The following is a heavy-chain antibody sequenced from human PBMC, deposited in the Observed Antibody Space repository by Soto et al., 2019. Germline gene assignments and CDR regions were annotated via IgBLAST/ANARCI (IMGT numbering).Heavy chain of an antibody. Sequence: PGGSLRLSCAASGFTFSSYAMSWVRQAPGKGLEWVSAISGSGGSTYYADSVKGRFTISRDNSKNTLYLQMNSLRAEDTAVYYCAKCGRVAGTSWYYFDYWGQGTLVTVSS. J-gene: IGHJ4*02. D-gene: IGHD6-19*01. V-gene: IGHV3-23*01. CDR3: AKCGRVAGTSWYYFDY. CDR1: GFTFSSYA. CDR2: ISGSGGST.